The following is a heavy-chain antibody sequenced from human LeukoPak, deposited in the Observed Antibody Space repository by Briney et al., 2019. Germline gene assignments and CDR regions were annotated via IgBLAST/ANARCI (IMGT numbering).Heavy chain of an antibody. V-gene: IGHV3-23*01. Sequence: GGSLRLSCAASGFTFSSYAMSWVRQAPGKGLEWVSAITGSGGSTYYADSVKGWFTISRDNAKNSLYLQMNSLRAEDTAVYYCARDPYSGGYGDYYYYYMDLWGQGTTVTISS. D-gene: IGHD1-26*01. CDR2: ITGSGGST. CDR3: ARDPYSGGYGDYYYYYMDL. CDR1: GFTFSSYA. J-gene: IGHJ6*03.